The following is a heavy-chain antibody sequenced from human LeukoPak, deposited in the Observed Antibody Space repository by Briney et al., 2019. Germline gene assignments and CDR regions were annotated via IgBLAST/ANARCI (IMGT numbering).Heavy chain of an antibody. CDR1: GGSFSGYH. D-gene: IGHD3-10*01. V-gene: IGHV4-34*01. CDR2: INHNGST. Sequence: PSETLSLTCAVYGGSFSGYHWSWICQPPGKGLGWLGEINHNGSTNYNPSLKSRVTISVDTSKNQFSLKLSSVTAADTAVYYCARATQYYRSAFDIWGQGTMVTVSS. J-gene: IGHJ3*02. CDR3: ARATQYYRSAFDI.